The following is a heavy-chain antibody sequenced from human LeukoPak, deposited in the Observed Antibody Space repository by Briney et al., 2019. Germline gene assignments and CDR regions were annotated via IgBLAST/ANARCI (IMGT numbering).Heavy chain of an antibody. D-gene: IGHD2-21*02. J-gene: IGHJ4*02. CDR1: GGSISSYY. V-gene: IGHV4-59*08. Sequence: SETLSLTCAVSGGSISSYYWSWVRQPPGKGLEWVWYIYYSGGTNYNPSIKSRVTISVGTSKNQFSLKQSSVTAADTAVYYCARHLVVVTASPTLFDYWGQGTLVTVSS. CDR3: ARHLVVVTASPTLFDY. CDR2: IYYSGGT.